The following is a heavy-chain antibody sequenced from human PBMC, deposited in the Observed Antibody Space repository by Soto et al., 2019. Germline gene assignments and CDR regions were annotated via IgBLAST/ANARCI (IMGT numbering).Heavy chain of an antibody. D-gene: IGHD5-18*01. Sequence: GGSLRLSCAASGFTFSSYGMHWVRQAPGKGLEWVAVIWYDGSNKYYADSVKGRFTISRDNSKNTLYLQMNSLRAEDTAVYYCARADTAMVRDDAAFDIWGQGTMVTVSS. V-gene: IGHV3-33*08. CDR3: ARADTAMVRDDAAFDI. CDR1: GFTFSSYG. CDR2: IWYDGSNK. J-gene: IGHJ3*02.